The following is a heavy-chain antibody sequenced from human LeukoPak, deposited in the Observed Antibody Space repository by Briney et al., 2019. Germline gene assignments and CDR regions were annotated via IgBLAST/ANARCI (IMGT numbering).Heavy chain of an antibody. CDR2: MNPNSGNT. D-gene: IGHD6-19*01. V-gene: IGHV1-8*03. CDR1: GYTFTSYG. CDR3: ARRYSSGWTGFDP. J-gene: IGHJ5*02. Sequence: ASVKVSCKASGYTFTSYGINWVRQATGQGLEWMGWMNPNSGNTGYAQKFQGRVTITRNTSISTAYMELSSLRSEDTAVYYCARRYSSGWTGFDPWGQGTLVTVSS.